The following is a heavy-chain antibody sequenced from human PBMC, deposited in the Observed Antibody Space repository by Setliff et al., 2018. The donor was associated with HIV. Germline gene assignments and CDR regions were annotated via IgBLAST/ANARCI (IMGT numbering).Heavy chain of an antibody. CDR3: AREASDDHFDH. CDR2: INPSGGQR. V-gene: IGHV1-46*01. CDR1: GYTFTGYY. Sequence: ASVKVSCKASGYTFTGYYMHWVRQAPGQGLEWMGMINPSGGQRSFAQKFQGRITVATATSTATSTGTVYMELSSLRSEDTAVYYCAREASDDHFDHWGQGTLVTVSS. D-gene: IGHD1-1*01. J-gene: IGHJ4*02.